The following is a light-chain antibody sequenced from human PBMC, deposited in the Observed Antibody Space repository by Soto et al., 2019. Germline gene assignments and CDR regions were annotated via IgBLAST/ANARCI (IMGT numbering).Light chain of an antibody. V-gene: IGKV3-15*01. CDR1: QNLRSS. CDR3: QQYNIWPQT. CDR2: GAS. J-gene: IGKJ1*01. Sequence: EIVLTHSPGTLSLSPGEIATLSCRASQNLRSSLAWYQQKPGQAPRLLIYGASTRATGIPARFSGSGSGTEFTLTISSLQSEDFAVYFCQQYNIWPQTIGQGTKVDIK.